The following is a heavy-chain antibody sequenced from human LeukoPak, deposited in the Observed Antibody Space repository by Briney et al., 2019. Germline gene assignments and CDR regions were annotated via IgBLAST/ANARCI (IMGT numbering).Heavy chain of an antibody. V-gene: IGHV3-23*01. CDR2: ISASGGST. J-gene: IGHJ6*03. CDR3: AKVMKGSERLTMVRGVIIKTAGLYYMDV. Sequence: GGSLRLSCAASGFTLSSYAMSWVRQALGKGLEWASSISASGGSTNYADSVKGRFTISRDNSKNTVYLQMNSLRAEDTAVYYCAKVMKGSERLTMVRGVIIKTAGLYYMDVWGKGTTVAVSS. D-gene: IGHD3-10*01. CDR1: GFTLSSYA.